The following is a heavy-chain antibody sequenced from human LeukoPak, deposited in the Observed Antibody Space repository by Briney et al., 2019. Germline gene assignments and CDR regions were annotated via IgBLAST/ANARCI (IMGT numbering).Heavy chain of an antibody. V-gene: IGHV3-48*03. CDR2: ISSSGSTI. D-gene: IGHD6-19*01. Sequence: GGSLRLSCAASGFTFSSYEMNWVRQAPGKGLEWVSYISSSGSTIYYADSVKGRFTISRDNSKNTLYLQMNSLRAEDTAVYYCARVRGIAVAGTPFWGQGTLVTVSS. CDR1: GFTFSSYE. J-gene: IGHJ4*02. CDR3: ARVRGIAVAGTPF.